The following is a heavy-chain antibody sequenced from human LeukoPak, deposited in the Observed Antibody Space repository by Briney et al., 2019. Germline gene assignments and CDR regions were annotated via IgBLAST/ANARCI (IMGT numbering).Heavy chain of an antibody. V-gene: IGHV3-74*01. Sequence: QSGGSLRLSCAASGFTFSSYRMHWVRQAPGKGLVWVSRIKTDGSYTSYADSVKGRFTISRDNAKSTLYLQMNSLRAEDTAVYYRAKDLSGGADYWGQGTLVTVSS. D-gene: IGHD3-10*01. J-gene: IGHJ4*02. CDR3: AKDLSGGADY. CDR2: IKTDGSYT. CDR1: GFTFSSYR.